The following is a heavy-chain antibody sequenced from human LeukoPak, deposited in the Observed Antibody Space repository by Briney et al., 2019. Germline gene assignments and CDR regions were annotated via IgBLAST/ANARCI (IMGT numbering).Heavy chain of an antibody. J-gene: IGHJ4*02. CDR3: AHSLYCSGGSCYSSAHYYFDY. CDR1: GFSLSTSGVG. V-gene: IGHV2-5*02. Sequence: SGPTLVKPTQTLTLTCTFSGFSLSTSGVGVGWIRQPPGKALEWLALIYWDDDKRYSPSLKSRLTITKDTSKNQVVLTMTNMDPVDTATYYCAHSLYCSGGSCYSSAHYYFDYWGQGTPVTVSS. D-gene: IGHD2-15*01. CDR2: IYWDDDK.